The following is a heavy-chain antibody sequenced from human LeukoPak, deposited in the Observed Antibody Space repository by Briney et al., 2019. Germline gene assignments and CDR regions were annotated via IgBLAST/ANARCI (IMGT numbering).Heavy chain of an antibody. CDR1: GGSISSSSYY. Sequence: PSETLSLTCTVSGGSISSSSYYWGWIRQPPGKGLEWIGSIYYSGSTYYNPSLKSRVTISVDTSKNQFSLKLSSVTAADTAVYYCASHPPPCSSTSCYMDVWGQGTTVTVSS. CDR3: ASHPPPCSSTSCYMDV. V-gene: IGHV4-39*07. D-gene: IGHD2-2*01. CDR2: IYYSGST. J-gene: IGHJ6*02.